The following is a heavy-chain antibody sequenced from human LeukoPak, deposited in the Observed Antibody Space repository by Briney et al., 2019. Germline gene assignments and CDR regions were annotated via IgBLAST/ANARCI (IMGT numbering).Heavy chain of an antibody. CDR1: GGTFSSYA. V-gene: IGHV1-18*01. Sequence: ASVKVSCKASGGTFSSYAISWVRQAPGQGLEWMGWISAYNGNTNYAQKLQGRVTMTTDTSTSTAYMELRSLRSDDTAVYYCARVKAYDYYREHDYWGQGTLVTVSS. CDR2: ISAYNGNT. D-gene: IGHD3-16*01. CDR3: ARVKAYDYYREHDY. J-gene: IGHJ4*02.